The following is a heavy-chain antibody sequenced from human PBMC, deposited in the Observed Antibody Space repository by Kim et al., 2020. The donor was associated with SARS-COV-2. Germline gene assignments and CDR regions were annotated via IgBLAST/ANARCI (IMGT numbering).Heavy chain of an antibody. CDR2: VWGDGGGT. CDR1: GFTFSTYT. Sequence: GGSLRLSCAASGFTFSTYTMSWVRQAPAKGLEWVSAVWGDGGGTQYADSVKGRFTISRDNFKNTLYLEMNGLRAEDTAIYYCAKDIQPGGKWGIDYWGQGTLVTVSS. J-gene: IGHJ4*02. D-gene: IGHD2-15*01. CDR3: AKDIQPGGKWGIDY. V-gene: IGHV3-23*01.